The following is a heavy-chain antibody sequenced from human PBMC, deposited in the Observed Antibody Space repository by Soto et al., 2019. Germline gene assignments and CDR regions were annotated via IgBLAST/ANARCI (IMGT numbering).Heavy chain of an antibody. J-gene: IGHJ6*04. Sequence: ASVKVSCKASGYTFTGYYVHWVRQAPGQGLEWMGWINPNSGDTYLAQRFQGRVTMNRDTSIGTAYMELRGLTSDDTAEYYCAKGGAIVAAGTRVYLYNAMDGWGKGTTVTVAS. CDR1: GYTFTGYY. D-gene: IGHD1-26*01. CDR3: AKGGAIVAAGTRVYLYNAMDG. V-gene: IGHV1-2*02. CDR2: INPNSGDT.